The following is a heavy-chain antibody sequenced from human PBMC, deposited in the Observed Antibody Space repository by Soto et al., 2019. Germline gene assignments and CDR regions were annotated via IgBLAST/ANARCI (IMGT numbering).Heavy chain of an antibody. CDR3: ARDSGGPEPFDF. J-gene: IGHJ4*02. CDR2: ISGGLDYI. V-gene: IGHV3-21*01. Sequence: GGSLRLSCAVSGFTFSSYTLNWVRQAPGKGLEWVSCISGGLDYIYYADSVKGRFTISRDNANNSLYLQMNSLRAEDTAVYYCARDSGGPEPFDFWGQRTLVTVSS. CDR1: GFTFSSYT. D-gene: IGHD3-10*01.